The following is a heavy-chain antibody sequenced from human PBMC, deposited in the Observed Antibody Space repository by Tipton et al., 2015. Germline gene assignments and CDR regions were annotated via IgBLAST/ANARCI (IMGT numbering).Heavy chain of an antibody. Sequence: LRLSCTVSGGSISSSSYYWGWIRQPPGKGLEWIGSIYYSGSTYYNPSLKSRVTISVDTSKNQFSLKLSSVTAADSAVYYCARGSGSQEDSWGQGSLVTVSS. CDR1: GGSISSSSYY. CDR3: ARGSGSQEDS. D-gene: IGHD2-15*01. J-gene: IGHJ4*02. V-gene: IGHV4-39*07. CDR2: IYYSGST.